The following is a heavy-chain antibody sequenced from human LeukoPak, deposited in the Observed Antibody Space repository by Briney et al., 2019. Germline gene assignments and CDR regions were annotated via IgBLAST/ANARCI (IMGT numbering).Heavy chain of an antibody. CDR2: IYGSGIT. CDR3: ARLKYYDSTGYSPSYYMDV. V-gene: IGHV4-4*07. Sequence: SETLCLSCTVSGGPLISYYWSWIRQSAGKGLEWIGRIYGSGITDYSPSLKSRITMSLDMSKKQFSLKLSSVTAADTAVYYCARLKYYDSTGYSPSYYMDVWGKGTSVTV. J-gene: IGHJ6*03. CDR1: GGPLISYY. D-gene: IGHD3-22*01.